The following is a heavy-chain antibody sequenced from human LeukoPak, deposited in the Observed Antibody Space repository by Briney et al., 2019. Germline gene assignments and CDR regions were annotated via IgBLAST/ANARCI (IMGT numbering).Heavy chain of an antibody. CDR3: AKDPGMAVYSYGYDAFDI. Sequence: GGSLRLSCAASGFTFSSYGMHWVRQAPGQGLEWVAVISYNGHNKYSADSVKGRFTISRDNSKNTLYLQMNSLRAEDTAIYYCAKDPGMAVYSYGYDAFDIWGQGTMVTVSS. V-gene: IGHV3-30*18. J-gene: IGHJ3*02. CDR1: GFTFSSYG. CDR2: ISYNGHNK. D-gene: IGHD5-18*01.